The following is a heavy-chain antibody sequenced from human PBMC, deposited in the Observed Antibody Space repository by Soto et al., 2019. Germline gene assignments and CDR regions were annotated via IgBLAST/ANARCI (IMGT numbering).Heavy chain of an antibody. CDR1: GFIFSSYW. CDR2: IKKDGSET. V-gene: IGHV3-7*03. J-gene: IGHJ5*02. D-gene: IGHD1-26*01. CDR3: VREQGWELRYNWFDP. Sequence: PGGSLRLSCAASGFIFSSYWMSWFRQAPGKGLEWVANIKKDGSETYYGDSVKGRCTISRDNAKKSLFLQLKSLRADDTAVYYCVREQGWELRYNWFDPWGQGTQVTVSS.